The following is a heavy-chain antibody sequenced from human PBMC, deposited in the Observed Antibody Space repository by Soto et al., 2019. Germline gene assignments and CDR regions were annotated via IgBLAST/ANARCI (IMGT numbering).Heavy chain of an antibody. CDR3: ARSTPPITIFGVVIRGGFDP. Sequence: SATLSLTCTVSGGSVSSGSYYWSWIRQPPGKGLEWIGYIYYSGSTNYNPSLKSRVTISVDTSKNQFSLKLSSVTAADTAVYYCARSTPPITIFGVVIRGGFDPWGRGTLVAVS. CDR1: GGSVSSGSYY. V-gene: IGHV4-61*01. D-gene: IGHD3-3*01. CDR2: IYYSGST. J-gene: IGHJ5*02.